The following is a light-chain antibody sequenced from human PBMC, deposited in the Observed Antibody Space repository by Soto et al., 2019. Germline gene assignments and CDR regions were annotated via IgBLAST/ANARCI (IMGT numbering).Light chain of an antibody. Sequence: EIVLTQSPATLSVSPGEGATLSCRASQSVSSKLAWYQQKPGQAPRLRIYGASTRATGIPARFSGSGSGTEFTLIISRLQTEDSADDDSQHYNSWLWTFCKGTKVEGK. V-gene: IGKV3-15*01. CDR1: QSVSSK. CDR3: QHYNSWLWT. CDR2: GAS. J-gene: IGKJ1*01.